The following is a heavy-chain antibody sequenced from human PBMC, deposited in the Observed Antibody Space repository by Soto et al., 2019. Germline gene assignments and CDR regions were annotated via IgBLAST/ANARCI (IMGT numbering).Heavy chain of an antibody. J-gene: IGHJ4*02. CDR2: MSPGGNSQ. V-gene: IGHV3-30-3*01. CDR1: GFNFNIHA. Sequence: GGSLRLSCAAPGFNFNIHALHWIRQAPGEGLEWVAVMSPGGNSQHYADSVKGRFTISRDTSKSTLYLQMTSLRPEDTAVYYCASGAAFYYDTSRYWGQGTLVTVS. D-gene: IGHD3-22*01. CDR3: ASGAAFYYDTSRY.